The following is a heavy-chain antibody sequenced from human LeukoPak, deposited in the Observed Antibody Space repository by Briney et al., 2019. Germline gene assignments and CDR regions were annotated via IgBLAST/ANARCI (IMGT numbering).Heavy chain of an antibody. CDR2: TYYSGST. CDR1: GGSISSSCYD. Sequence: PSETLSLTCSVSGGSISSSCYDWGRISQPPGKGLEGMGRTYYSGSTYYNPSLKSRVTISGDTSKNRFSLKRSSVTAADTPVYYCARHSTRKVWFGEVLGPPIDYWGQGTLGTVSS. J-gene: IGHJ4*02. V-gene: IGHV4-39*01. D-gene: IGHD3-10*01. CDR3: ARHSTRKVWFGEVLGPPIDY.